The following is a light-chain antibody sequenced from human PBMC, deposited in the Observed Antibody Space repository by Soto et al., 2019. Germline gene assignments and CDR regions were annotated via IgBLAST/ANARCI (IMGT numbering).Light chain of an antibody. J-gene: IGKJ5*01. CDR2: GAS. V-gene: IGKV3-20*01. Sequence: ENVLTQSPGTLSLSPGERATLSCRASQSVRSSYLAWYQQKPGQAPRLLLYGASSRATGIPDRFSGSGSGTDFTLTIDRLEHEDFAVYYCQQYCDSPQTFGQGTRLEI. CDR3: QQYCDSPQT. CDR1: QSVRSSY.